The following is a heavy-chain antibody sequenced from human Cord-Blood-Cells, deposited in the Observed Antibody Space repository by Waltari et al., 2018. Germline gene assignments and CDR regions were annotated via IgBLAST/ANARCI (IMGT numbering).Heavy chain of an antibody. Sequence: EVQLVESGGGLVQPGGSLRLSCAASGFTFSSYWMSWVRQAPGKGLGWVANKKQDGSEKYYVDSVKGRFTISRDNAKNSLYLQMNSLRAEDTAVYYCARDWGRDWYFDLWGRGTLVTVSS. D-gene: IGHD7-27*01. CDR1: GFTFSSYW. J-gene: IGHJ2*01. CDR3: ARDWGRDWYFDL. CDR2: KKQDGSEK. V-gene: IGHV3-7*01.